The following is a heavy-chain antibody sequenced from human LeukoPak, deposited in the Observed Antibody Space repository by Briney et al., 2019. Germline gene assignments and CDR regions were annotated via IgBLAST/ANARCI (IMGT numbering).Heavy chain of an antibody. V-gene: IGHV1-18*01. J-gene: IGHJ1*01. Sequence: ASVKVSCKGSGYTFTSYGISRVRQAPGQGLEWMGWISAYNGNTNYAQKLQGRVTMTTDTSTSTAYMELRSLRSDDTAVYYCARYAAAGLAFQHWGQGTLVTVSS. CDR3: ARYAAAGLAFQH. CDR2: ISAYNGNT. CDR1: GYTFTSYG. D-gene: IGHD6-13*01.